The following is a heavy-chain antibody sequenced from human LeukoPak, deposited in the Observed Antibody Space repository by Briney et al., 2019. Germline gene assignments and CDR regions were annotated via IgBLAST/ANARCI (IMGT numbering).Heavy chain of an antibody. J-gene: IGHJ6*03. Sequence: TGGSLRLSCAASGFTFSSYSMNWVRQAPGKGLEWVSSISSSSSYIYYADSVKGRFTISRDNAKNSLYLQMNSLRAEDTAVYYCARGWQPYYMDVWGKGTTVTVSS. V-gene: IGHV3-21*01. CDR1: GFTFSSYS. D-gene: IGHD6-13*01. CDR3: ARGWQPYYMDV. CDR2: ISSSSSYI.